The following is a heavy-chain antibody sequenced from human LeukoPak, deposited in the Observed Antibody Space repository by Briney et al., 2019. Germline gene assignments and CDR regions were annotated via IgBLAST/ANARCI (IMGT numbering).Heavy chain of an antibody. D-gene: IGHD4/OR15-4a*01. CDR3: ARWTMEPNNWFDP. CDR2: IIPIFGTA. J-gene: IGHJ5*02. CDR1: GGTFSSYA. V-gene: IGHV1-69*13. Sequence: SVKVSCKASGGTFSSYAISWVRQAPGQGLEWMGGIIPIFGTANYAQKFQGRVTITADESTSTAYMELSSLRSEDTAVYYCARWTMEPNNWFDPWGQGTLVTVSS.